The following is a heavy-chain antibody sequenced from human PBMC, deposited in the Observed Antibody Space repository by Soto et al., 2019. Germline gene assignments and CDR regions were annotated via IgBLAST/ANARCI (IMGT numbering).Heavy chain of an antibody. V-gene: IGHV3-30*18. D-gene: IGHD5-12*01. Sequence: QTGGSLRLSCAASGFTFSSYGMHWVRQAPGKGLEWVAVISYDGSNKYYADSVKGRFTISRDNSKNTLYLQMNSLRAEDTAVYYCAKDPSAQGDGYNFGYWGQGTLVTVSS. J-gene: IGHJ4*02. CDR3: AKDPSAQGDGYNFGY. CDR2: ISYDGSNK. CDR1: GFTFSSYG.